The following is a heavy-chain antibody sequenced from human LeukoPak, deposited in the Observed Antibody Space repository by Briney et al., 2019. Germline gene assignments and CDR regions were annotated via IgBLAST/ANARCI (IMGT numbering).Heavy chain of an antibody. D-gene: IGHD3-3*01. CDR2: IKQDGSEE. J-gene: IGHJ3*02. Sequence: PGGSLILSCAASGFTFSSYWMRWVRQAPGKGLEWVANIKQDGSEEYYVDSVKGRFTISRDNAKNSLYLQMNSLRAEDTAVYYCARDGSGFDIWGPGTMVTVSS. V-gene: IGHV3-7*01. CDR1: GFTFSSYW. CDR3: ARDGSGFDI.